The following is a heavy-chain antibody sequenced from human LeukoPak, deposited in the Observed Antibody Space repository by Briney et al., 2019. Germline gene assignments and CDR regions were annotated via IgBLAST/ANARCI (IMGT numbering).Heavy chain of an antibody. CDR2: VNPNSGNT. CDR3: VRGPPDFGY. Sequence: ASVKVSCKASRYTFTSYDINWVRQATGQGLEWMGWVNPNSGNTGYAQKFQGRVTMSRSASISTAYLELSSLTSEDTAVYYCVRGPPDFGYWGQGTLVTVSS. D-gene: IGHD3-3*01. V-gene: IGHV1-8*01. CDR1: RYTFTSYD. J-gene: IGHJ4*02.